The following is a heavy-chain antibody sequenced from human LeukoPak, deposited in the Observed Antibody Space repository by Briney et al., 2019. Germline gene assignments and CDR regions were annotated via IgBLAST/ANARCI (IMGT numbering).Heavy chain of an antibody. CDR3: ARRVYGDYLDYFDY. CDR1: GYTFSTFW. D-gene: IGHD4-17*01. CDR2: IYPGDSDT. J-gene: IGHJ4*02. V-gene: IGHV5-51*01. Sequence: GESLKISCKGSGYTFSTFWIGWVRQMPGKGLEWMGIIYPGDSDTRYSPSFQGQVTISADKSISTAYLQWSSLKASDTAMYYCARRVYGDYLDYFDYWGQGTLVTVSS.